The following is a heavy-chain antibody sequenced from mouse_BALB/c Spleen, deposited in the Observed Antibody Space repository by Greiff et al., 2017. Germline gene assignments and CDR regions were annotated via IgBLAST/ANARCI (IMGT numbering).Heavy chain of an antibody. Sequence: VKLMESGPELVKPGASVKMSCKASGYTFTSYWMHWVKQRPGQGLEWIGYINPSTGYTEYNQKFKDKATLTADKSSSTAYMQLSSLTSEDSAVYYCARRGATARASFAYWGQGTLVTVSA. CDR2: INPSTGYT. V-gene: IGHV1S26*01. CDR3: ARRGATARASFAY. CDR1: GYTFTSYW. J-gene: IGHJ3*01. D-gene: IGHD3-2*01.